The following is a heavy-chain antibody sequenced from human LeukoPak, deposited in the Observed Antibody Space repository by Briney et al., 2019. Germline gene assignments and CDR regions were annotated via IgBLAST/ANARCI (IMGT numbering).Heavy chain of an antibody. V-gene: IGHV3-7*01. J-gene: IGHJ3*02. CDR2: MKQDGSEK. CDR1: GFSFRSYW. CDR3: ARDWHHSDSRDYAFDI. D-gene: IGHD3-22*01. Sequence: GGSLRLSCVASGFSFRSYWMSWVRQAPGKGLEWVANMKQDGSEKYYVDSVKGRFTISRDNAKNSLYLQMNSLRAEDTAVYHCARDWHHSDSRDYAFDIWGQGTMVTVSS.